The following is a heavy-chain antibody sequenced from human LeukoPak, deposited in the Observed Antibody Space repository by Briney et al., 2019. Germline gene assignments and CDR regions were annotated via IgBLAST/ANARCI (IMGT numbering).Heavy chain of an antibody. J-gene: IGHJ4*02. CDR3: ARGWYYYDSSGYYYSPFDY. V-gene: IGHV4-59*08. D-gene: IGHD3-22*01. CDR1: GGSISSYY. Sequence: PSETLSLTCTVSGGSISSYYWSWIRQPPGKGLEWIGYIYYSGSTNYNPSLKSRVTISVDTSKNQFSLKLSSVTAADTAVYYCARGWYYYDSSGYYYSPFDYWGQGTLVTVSS. CDR2: IYYSGST.